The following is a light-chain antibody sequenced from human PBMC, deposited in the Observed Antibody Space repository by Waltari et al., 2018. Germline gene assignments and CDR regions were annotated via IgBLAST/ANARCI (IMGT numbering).Light chain of an antibody. CDR1: QSVSSND. CDR3: QQYGSWT. Sequence: EIVLTQSPGTLSLSQGERATLPGGASQSVSSNDLAWYQQKPGQAPRVLIYGTYNRATGTPDRFSGSGSGTDFTLTISRLEPEDFAVYYCQQYGSWTFGQGTKVEIK. CDR2: GTY. V-gene: IGKV3-20*01. J-gene: IGKJ1*01.